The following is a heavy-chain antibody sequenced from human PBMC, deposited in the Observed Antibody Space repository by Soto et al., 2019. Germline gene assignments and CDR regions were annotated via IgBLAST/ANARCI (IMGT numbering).Heavy chain of an antibody. J-gene: IGHJ6*02. CDR2: IIPIFGTA. CDR3: ARSSITLVRGADYTMDV. D-gene: IGHD3-10*01. CDR1: GGTFSSYA. Sequence: QVQLVQSGAEVKKPGSSVKVSCKASGGTFSSYAISWVRQAPGQGLERMGGIIPIFGTANYAQKFQDRVTITADESTSTAYMELSSLRSEDTAVYYCARSSITLVRGADYTMDVWGQGTTVTVSS. V-gene: IGHV1-69*01.